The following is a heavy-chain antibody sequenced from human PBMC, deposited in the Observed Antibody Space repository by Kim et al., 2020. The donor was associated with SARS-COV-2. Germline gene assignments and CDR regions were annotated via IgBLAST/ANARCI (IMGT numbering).Heavy chain of an antibody. D-gene: IGHD6-19*01. CDR3: AKMSSGGWRPIDY. V-gene: IGHV3-23*01. Sequence: GGSLRLSCAASGFTFSSYAMSWVRQAPGKGLEWVSAISGSDTTTYYADSVKGRFTLSRDNSRNTLYLQMNSLRAEDTAVYYCAKMSSGGWRPIDYWGQGTLVTVSS. J-gene: IGHJ4*02. CDR1: GFTFSSYA. CDR2: ISGSDTTT.